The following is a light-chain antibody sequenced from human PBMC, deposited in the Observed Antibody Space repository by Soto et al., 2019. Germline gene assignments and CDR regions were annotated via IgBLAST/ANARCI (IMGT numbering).Light chain of an antibody. Sequence: IVMTQSPATLSVSPGERATLSCRASDSVHNNLAWYQQRPGQPPRLLIYDASSRATGIPARFSASGSGTEFTLSISSLQSEDFAVYSCQQYDTWPPMVTFGGGTKVEIK. V-gene: IGKV3-15*01. CDR1: DSVHNN. J-gene: IGKJ4*01. CDR3: QQYDTWPPMVT. CDR2: DAS.